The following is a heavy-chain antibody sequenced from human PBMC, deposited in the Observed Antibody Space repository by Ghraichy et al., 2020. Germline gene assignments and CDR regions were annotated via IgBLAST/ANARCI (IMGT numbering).Heavy chain of an antibody. V-gene: IGHV3-49*04. CDR2: IRRKTNGATT. CDR1: GFTFGDYA. D-gene: IGHD3-16*01. Sequence: GGSLRLSCTGSGFTFGDYALGWVRQAPGKGLEWVSFIRRKTNGATTEYAASVRGRVTISRDDSKGIVYLQMNSLRTEDTAVYYCTRGGSSYGAYFDFWGQGALVTVSS. J-gene: IGHJ4*02. CDR3: TRGGSSYGAYFDF.